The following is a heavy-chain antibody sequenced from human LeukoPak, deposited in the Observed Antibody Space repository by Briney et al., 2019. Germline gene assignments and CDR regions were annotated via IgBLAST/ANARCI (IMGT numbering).Heavy chain of an antibody. D-gene: IGHD5/OR15-5a*01. V-gene: IGHV3-30*18. J-gene: IGHJ4*02. CDR3: SKDVSAY. Sequence: PGRSLRLSCAASGFTFSTYGMHWVRQAPGKGLKWVAVISSDGTNKYYVDSVKGRFTVSRDNSKSTLYLQMDSLRAEDTAVYYCSKDVSAYWGQGTLVTVSS. CDR1: GFTFSTYG. CDR2: ISSDGTNK.